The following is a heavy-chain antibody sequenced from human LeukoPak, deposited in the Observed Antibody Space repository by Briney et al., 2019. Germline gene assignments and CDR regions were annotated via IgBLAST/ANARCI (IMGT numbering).Heavy chain of an antibody. V-gene: IGHV3-74*01. J-gene: IGHJ3*02. Sequence: GGSLRLSCAASGFTVSSNYMSWVRQAPGKGLVWVSRLNTDGRTTTYADSVKGRFTISRDNAKTTLYLQLNSLRAEDTAVYFCARGGDYYDSAGAFDIWGQGTMVTVSS. CDR1: GFTVSSNY. D-gene: IGHD3-22*01. CDR3: ARGGDYYDSAGAFDI. CDR2: LNTDGRTT.